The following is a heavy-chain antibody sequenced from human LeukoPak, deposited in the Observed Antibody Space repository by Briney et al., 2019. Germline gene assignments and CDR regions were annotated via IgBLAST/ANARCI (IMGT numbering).Heavy chain of an antibody. J-gene: IGHJ2*01. Sequence: SETLSLTCTVSGGSISSGGYYWSWIRQHPGKGLEWIGYIYYSGSTYYNPSLKSRVTISVDTSKNQFSLKLSSVTAADTAVYYCARDPATVVTSWYFDLWGRGTLVTVSS. V-gene: IGHV4-31*03. D-gene: IGHD4-23*01. CDR2: IYYSGST. CDR3: ARDPATVVTSWYFDL. CDR1: GGSISSGGYY.